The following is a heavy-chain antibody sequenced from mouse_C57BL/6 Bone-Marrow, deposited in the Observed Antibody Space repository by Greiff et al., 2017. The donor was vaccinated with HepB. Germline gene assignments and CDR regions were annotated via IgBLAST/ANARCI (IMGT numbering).Heavy chain of an antibody. CDR2: IYPRSGNT. J-gene: IGHJ2*01. Sequence: QVQLQQSGAELARPGASVKLSCKASGYTFTSYGISWEKQRTGQGLEWIGEIYPRSGNTYYNEKFKGKATLTADKSSSTAYMELRSLTSEDSAVYYCARHVVTTRNDFDYWGQGTTLTVSS. V-gene: IGHV1-81*01. D-gene: IGHD2-2*01. CDR1: GYTFTSYG. CDR3: ARHVVTTRNDFDY.